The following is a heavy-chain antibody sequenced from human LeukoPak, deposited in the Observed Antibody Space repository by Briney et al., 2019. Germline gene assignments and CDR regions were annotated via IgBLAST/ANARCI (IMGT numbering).Heavy chain of an antibody. CDR2: ISGSGGST. Sequence: PGGSLRLSCAASGFTFSTYSMTWVRQAPGKGLEWVSAISGSGGSTYYADSVKGRFIISRDNSKNTLYLQMNSLRAEDTAVYYCAKDGHSSGWYKDSWGQGTLVTVSS. V-gene: IGHV3-23*01. D-gene: IGHD6-19*01. J-gene: IGHJ4*02. CDR1: GFTFSTYS. CDR3: AKDGHSSGWYKDS.